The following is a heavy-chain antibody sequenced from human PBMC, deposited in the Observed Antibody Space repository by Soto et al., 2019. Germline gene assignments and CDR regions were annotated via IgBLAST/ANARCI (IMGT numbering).Heavy chain of an antibody. J-gene: IGHJ4*02. CDR1: GGTFSTYD. V-gene: IGHV1-69*01. CDR3: ARASVLYTRGYFFDY. Sequence: QMQLVQSGAEVKKPGSSVKVSCKASGGTFSTYDITWVRQAPGQGLEWMGGIIPMFGTPKYAQKFQGRVTITAAEYPSTAYMELNSLTSEDTAIYYCARASVLYTRGYFFDYWGQGTLVTVSS. D-gene: IGHD6-25*01. CDR2: IIPMFGTP.